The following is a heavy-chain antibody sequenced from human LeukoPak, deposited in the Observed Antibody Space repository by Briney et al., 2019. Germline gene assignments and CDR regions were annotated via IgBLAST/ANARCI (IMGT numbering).Heavy chain of an antibody. J-gene: IGHJ4*02. Sequence: GGSLRLSCAASGFTFSSYEMNWVRQAPGKGLEWVSAISGSGGSTYYADSVKGRFTISRDNSKNTLYLQMNSLRAEDTAVYYCAKVVDTAMVTRSYYFDYWGQGTLVTVSS. D-gene: IGHD5-18*01. V-gene: IGHV3-23*01. CDR1: GFTFSSYE. CDR3: AKVVDTAMVTRSYYFDY. CDR2: ISGSGGST.